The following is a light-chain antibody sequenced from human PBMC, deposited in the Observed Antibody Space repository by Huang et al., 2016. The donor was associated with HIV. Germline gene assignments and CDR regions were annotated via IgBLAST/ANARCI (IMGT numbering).Light chain of an antibody. CDR2: AAS. V-gene: IGKV1-NL1*01. J-gene: IGKJ1*01. CDR1: QGISNS. Sequence: DIQMTQSPSSLSASLGDRVTITCRASQGISNSLAWYQQKAGKAPKLLLYAASRLENGVPARFSGSGAGTDYTLTISSLQPEDVATYYCQHYSSSPPTFGQGTKVEI. CDR3: QHYSSSPPT.